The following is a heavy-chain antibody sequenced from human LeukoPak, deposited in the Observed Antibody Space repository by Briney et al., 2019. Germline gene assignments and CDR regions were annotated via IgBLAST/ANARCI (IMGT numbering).Heavy chain of an antibody. J-gene: IGHJ4*02. V-gene: IGHV4-39*01. CDR1: GGSISSSSYY. CDR2: IYYSGST. CDR3: ASLDYDFWIGYVFDY. D-gene: IGHD3-3*01. Sequence: SETLSLTCTVSGGSISSSSYYWGWIRQPPGKGLEWIGSIYYSGSTYYNPSLKSRVTISVDTSKNQFSLKLSSVTAADTAVYYCASLDYDFWIGYVFDYWGQVTMVTVS.